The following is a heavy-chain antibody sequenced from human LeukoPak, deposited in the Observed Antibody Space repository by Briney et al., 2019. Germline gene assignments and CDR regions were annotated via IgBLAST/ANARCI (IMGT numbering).Heavy chain of an antibody. V-gene: IGHV1-69*04. CDR3: ARDGRSGQKFGY. J-gene: IGHJ4*02. Sequence: ASVKVSCKASGGTFSSYAISWVRQAPGQGLEWMGRIIPILGIANYAQKFQGRVTITADKSTSTAYMELSSLRSEDTAVYYCARDGRSGQKFGYWGQGTLVNVSS. CDR2: IIPILGIA. CDR1: GGTFSSYA. D-gene: IGHD6-19*01.